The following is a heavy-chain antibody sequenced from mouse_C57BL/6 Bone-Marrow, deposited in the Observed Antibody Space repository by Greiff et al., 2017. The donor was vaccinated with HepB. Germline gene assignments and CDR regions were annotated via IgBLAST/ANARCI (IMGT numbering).Heavy chain of an antibody. Sequence: SGAELVMPGASVKLSCKASGYTFTSYWMHWVKQRPGQGLEWIGEIDPSDSYTNYNQKFKGKSTLTVDKSSSTAYMQLSSLTSEDSAVYYCARFYYDPYYYAMDYWGQGTSVTVSS. CDR2: IDPSDSYT. V-gene: IGHV1-69*01. J-gene: IGHJ4*01. CDR3: ARFYYDPYYYAMDY. CDR1: GYTFTSYW. D-gene: IGHD2-4*01.